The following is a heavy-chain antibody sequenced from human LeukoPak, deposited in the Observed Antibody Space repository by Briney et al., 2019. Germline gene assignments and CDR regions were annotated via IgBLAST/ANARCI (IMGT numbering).Heavy chain of an antibody. CDR2: IQSDGSKT. CDR1: GFSFSNYG. V-gene: IGHV3-30*02. D-gene: IGHD2-15*01. J-gene: IGHJ6*02. Sequence: GGSLRLSCAAPGFSFSNYGMHWVRQAPGKGLEWVALIQSDGSKTYSADSVKGRFTISRDNPRNTLYLQMNRLRPEDTAVYYCAKRYCKSATCRSDMDAWGQGTTVTVSS. CDR3: AKRYCKSATCRSDMDA.